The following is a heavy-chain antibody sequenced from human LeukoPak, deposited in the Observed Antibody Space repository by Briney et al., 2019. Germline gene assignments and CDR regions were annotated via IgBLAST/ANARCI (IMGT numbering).Heavy chain of an antibody. Sequence: GASVKVSCKASGYTFTCYGISWVRQAPGQGLEWMGWISAYNGNTNYAQKLQGRVTMTTDTSTSTAYMELRSLRSDDTAVYYCAREGGQWELSGFDPWGQGTLVTVSS. CDR2: ISAYNGNT. D-gene: IGHD1-26*01. CDR1: GYTFTCYG. CDR3: AREGGQWELSGFDP. V-gene: IGHV1-18*01. J-gene: IGHJ5*02.